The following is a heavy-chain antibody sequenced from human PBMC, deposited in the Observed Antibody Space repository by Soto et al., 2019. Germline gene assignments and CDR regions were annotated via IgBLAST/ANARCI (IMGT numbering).Heavy chain of an antibody. Sequence: PGGSLRLSCAASGFTFSSYAMSWVRQAPGKGLEWVSAISGSGGSTYYADSVKGRSTISRDNSKNTLYLQMNSLRAEDTAVYYCAKSEYCSSTSCYAGYFDYWGQGTLVTVSS. CDR3: AKSEYCSSTSCYAGYFDY. CDR2: ISGSGGST. CDR1: GFTFSSYA. D-gene: IGHD2-2*01. V-gene: IGHV3-23*01. J-gene: IGHJ4*02.